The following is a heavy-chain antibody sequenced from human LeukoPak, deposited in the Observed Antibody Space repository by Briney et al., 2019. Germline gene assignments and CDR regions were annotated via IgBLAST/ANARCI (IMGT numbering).Heavy chain of an antibody. CDR3: ARVGSFGVVNKGPFGY. CDR1: GGSFSGYY. Sequence: PSETLSLTCAVYGGSFSGYYWSWIRQPPGKGLEWIGEINHSGSTNYSPSLKSRVTISVDTSKNQFSLKLSSVTAADTAVYYCARVGSFGVVNKGPFGYWGQGTLVTVSS. CDR2: INHSGST. D-gene: IGHD3-3*01. V-gene: IGHV4-34*01. J-gene: IGHJ4*02.